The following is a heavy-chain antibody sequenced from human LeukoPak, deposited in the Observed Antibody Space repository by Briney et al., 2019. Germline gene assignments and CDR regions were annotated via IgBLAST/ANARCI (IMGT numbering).Heavy chain of an antibody. V-gene: IGHV1-2*02. CDR2: INPNSGGT. Sequence: ASVKVSCKASGYTFTGYYMHWVRQAPGQGLEWMGWINPNSGGTNYAQKFQGRVTMTTDTSTSTAYMELRSLRSDDTAVYYCARDLGDSSGFLDIWGQGTMVTVSS. J-gene: IGHJ3*02. D-gene: IGHD6-19*01. CDR1: GYTFTGYY. CDR3: ARDLGDSSGFLDI.